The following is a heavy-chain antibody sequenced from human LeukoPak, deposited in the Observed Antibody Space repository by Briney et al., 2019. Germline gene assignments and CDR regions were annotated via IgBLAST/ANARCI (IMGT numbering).Heavy chain of an antibody. V-gene: IGHV1-18*01. CDR1: VYTFTSYG. CDR3: ARDKVTVLRYFDWLLTFDY. Sequence: ASVKASCKASVYTFTSYGISWVRQAPGQGLEWMGWISAYNGNTNYAQKLQGRVTMTTDTSTSTAYMELRSLRSDDTAVYYCARDKVTVLRYFDWLLTFDYWGQGTLVTVSS. J-gene: IGHJ4*02. D-gene: IGHD3-9*01. CDR2: ISAYNGNT.